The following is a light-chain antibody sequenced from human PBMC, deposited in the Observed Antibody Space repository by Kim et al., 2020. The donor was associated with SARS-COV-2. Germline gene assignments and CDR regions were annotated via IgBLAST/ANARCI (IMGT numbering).Light chain of an antibody. V-gene: IGLV1-44*01. CDR3: AAWDGSLNGQV. CDR1: SSNIGENL. CDR2: SNN. J-gene: IGLJ6*01. Sequence: ELTQPPSASVTPGQRLSISCSGSSSNIGENLVNWYQQFPGSAPELLIHSNNQRPSGVPDRFSGSKSGNSASLAISGLRSEDEAEYFCAAWDGSLNGQVFGGGTKVTVL.